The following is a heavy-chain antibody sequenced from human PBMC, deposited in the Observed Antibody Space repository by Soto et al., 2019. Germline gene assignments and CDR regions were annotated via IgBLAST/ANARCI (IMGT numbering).Heavy chain of an antibody. CDR1: GGSISSYY. D-gene: IGHD1-26*01. Sequence: SETLSLTCTVSGGSISSYYWSWIRQPPGKGLEWIGYIYYSGSTNYNPSLKSRVTISVDTSKNQFSLKLSSVTAADTAVYYCAREGIVGATTFDYWGQGTLVTVSS. V-gene: IGHV4-59*08. CDR2: IYYSGST. J-gene: IGHJ4*02. CDR3: AREGIVGATTFDY.